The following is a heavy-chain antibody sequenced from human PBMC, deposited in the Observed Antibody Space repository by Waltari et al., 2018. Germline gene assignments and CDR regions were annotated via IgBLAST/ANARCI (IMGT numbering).Heavy chain of an antibody. J-gene: IGHJ3*02. CDR1: GYTFTDYY. V-gene: IGHV1-69-2*01. D-gene: IGHD3-3*01. CDR3: ATGVRGIFGVANRAFDI. Sequence: EVQLVQSGAEVKKPGATVKISCKASGYTFTDYYMHWVQQAPGKGLEWMGGVDPEDGETIYAEKFQGRVTITADTSTDTAYMELSSLRSEDTAVYYCATGVRGIFGVANRAFDIWGQGTMVTVSS. CDR2: VDPEDGET.